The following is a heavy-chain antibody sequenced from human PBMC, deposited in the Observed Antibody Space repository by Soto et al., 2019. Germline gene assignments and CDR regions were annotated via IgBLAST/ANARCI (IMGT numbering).Heavy chain of an antibody. D-gene: IGHD6-13*01. V-gene: IGHV3-48*02. CDR1: GFTFSSYS. CDR2: ISSSSSTI. CDR3: ARERVTYSSSPYYYYGMDV. Sequence: EVQLVESGGGLVQPGGSLRLSCAASGFTFSSYSMNWVRQAPGKGLEWVSYISSSSSTIYYADSVKGRFTISRDNAKNSLYLQMNSLRDEDTAVYYCARERVTYSSSPYYYYGMDVWGQGTTVTVSS. J-gene: IGHJ6*02.